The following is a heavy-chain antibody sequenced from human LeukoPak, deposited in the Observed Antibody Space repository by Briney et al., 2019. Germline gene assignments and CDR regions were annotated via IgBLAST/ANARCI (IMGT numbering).Heavy chain of an antibody. CDR2: ISYDGSNK. J-gene: IGHJ4*02. CDR1: GFTFSSYA. Sequence: GGSLRLSCAASGFTFSSYAMSWVRQAPGKGLEWVAVISYDGSNKYYADSVKGRFTISRDNSKNTLYLQMNSLRAEDTAVYYCAKAGWDSLYYFDYWGQGTLVTVSS. CDR3: AKAGWDSLYYFDY. D-gene: IGHD1-26*01. V-gene: IGHV3-30*18.